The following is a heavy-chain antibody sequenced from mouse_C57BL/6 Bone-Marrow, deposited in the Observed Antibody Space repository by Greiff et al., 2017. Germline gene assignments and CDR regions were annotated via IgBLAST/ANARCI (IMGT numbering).Heavy chain of an antibody. CDR2: IYPRSGNT. V-gene: IGHV1-81*01. J-gene: IGHJ4*01. Sequence: QVQLQQSGAELARPGASVKLSCKASGYTFTSYGISWVKQRTGQGLEWIGEIYPRSGNTYYNEKFKGKATLTADKSSSTAYMELRSLTSEDSAVXFCARGYYGSSYYAMDYWGQGTSVTVSS. D-gene: IGHD1-1*01. CDR1: GYTFTSYG. CDR3: ARGYYGSSYYAMDY.